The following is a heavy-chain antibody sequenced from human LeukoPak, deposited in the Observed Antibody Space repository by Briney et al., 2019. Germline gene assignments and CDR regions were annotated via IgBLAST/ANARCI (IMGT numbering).Heavy chain of an antibody. V-gene: IGHV3-64*01. J-gene: IGHJ4*02. CDR1: GFTFSSYA. CDR3: ARATSRSIGY. Sequence: GGSLRLSCAASGFTFSSYAMHWVRQAPGKGLESVSSITSNGDNTYYSNSVKGRFTISRDNSKNTLYLQMGSLRAEDMAVYYCARATSRSIGYWGQGTLVTVSS. CDR2: ITSNGDNT.